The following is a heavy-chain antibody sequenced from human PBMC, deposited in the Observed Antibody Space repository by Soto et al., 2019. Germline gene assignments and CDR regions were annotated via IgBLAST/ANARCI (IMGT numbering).Heavy chain of an antibody. CDR3: AKDGYRYCSGGSCYSHYYYGMDV. D-gene: IGHD2-15*01. J-gene: IGHJ6*02. Sequence: GGSLSLSCAASGFTFSSYGMHWVRQAPGKGLEWVAVISYDGSNKYYADSVKGRFTISRDNSKNTLYLQMNSLRAEDTAVYYCAKDGYRYCSGGSCYSHYYYGMDVWGQGTTVTVSS. CDR2: ISYDGSNK. V-gene: IGHV3-30*18. CDR1: GFTFSSYG.